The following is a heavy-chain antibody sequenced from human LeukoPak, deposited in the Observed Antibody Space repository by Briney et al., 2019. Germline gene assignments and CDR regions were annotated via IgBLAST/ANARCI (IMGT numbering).Heavy chain of an antibody. CDR2: ISAYNGNT. CDR3: ARDGYSYGSSYYYYMDV. D-gene: IGHD5-18*01. Sequence: GASVKVSCKASGGTFSSYAISWVRQAPGQGLEWMGWISAYNGNTNYAQKLQGRVTMTTDTSTSTAYMELRSLRSDDTAVYYCARDGYSYGSSYYYYMDVWGKGTTVTVSS. CDR1: GGTFSSYA. V-gene: IGHV1-18*01. J-gene: IGHJ6*03.